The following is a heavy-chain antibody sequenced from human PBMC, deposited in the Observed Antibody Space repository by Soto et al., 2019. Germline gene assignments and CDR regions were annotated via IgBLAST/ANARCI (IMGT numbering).Heavy chain of an antibody. J-gene: IGHJ4*02. D-gene: IGHD3-3*01. Sequence: GGSLRLSCAASGFSFSNYAMNWVRQAPGKGLEWVSGISGGGGGTYYADSVKGRFIISRDNSKNTLYLQMNSLRTEDTAVYYCARALGFWSAYFDSWGQGSLVPVSS. CDR3: ARALGFWSAYFDS. CDR1: GFSFSNYA. CDR2: ISGGGGGT. V-gene: IGHV3-23*01.